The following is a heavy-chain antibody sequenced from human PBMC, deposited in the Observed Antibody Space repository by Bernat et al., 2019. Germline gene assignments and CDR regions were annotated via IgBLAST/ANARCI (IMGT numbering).Heavy chain of an antibody. CDR2: INPYNGNT. CDR1: GYTFINYG. Sequence: QVQLLQSGTDVKKPGASLRVSCKASGYTFINYGITWVRQAPGQGLEWMGWINPYNGNTNYAQTVQGRVTMTTDTSTSTAYMEMTRLRSDDTAVYYCAAAPSQVPAANIWFDPWGQGTLVTVSS. J-gene: IGHJ5*01. CDR3: AAAPSQVPAANIWFDP. V-gene: IGHV1-18*01. D-gene: IGHD2-2*01.